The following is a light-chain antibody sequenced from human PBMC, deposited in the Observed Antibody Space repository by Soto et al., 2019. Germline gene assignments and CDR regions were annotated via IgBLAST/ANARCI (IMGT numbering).Light chain of an antibody. CDR1: HSVSSSY. V-gene: IGKV3-20*01. CDR3: QQYGSSPPYT. CDR2: GAS. Sequence: EIVLTQSPGTLSLSPGERATLSCRASHSVSSSYLAWYQQKPGQAPRLLIYGASSRATGIPDRFSGSGSGTDFTLTINRLEPVDFAVYYCQQYGSSPPYTFGQGTNLEIK. J-gene: IGKJ2*01.